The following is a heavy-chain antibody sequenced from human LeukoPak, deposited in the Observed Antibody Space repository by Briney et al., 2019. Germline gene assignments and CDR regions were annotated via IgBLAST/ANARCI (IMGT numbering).Heavy chain of an antibody. D-gene: IGHD1-26*01. V-gene: IGHV1-18*01. CDR3: ARDRGPIDY. Sequence: GASVKVSCKASGYTFTTFGISWVRQAPGQGLEWMGWISGNNDDTNYAQNLQGRVTMTTDTSTGTAYMELRSLRSDDTAVYYCARDRGPIDYWGQGTLVTVSS. CDR2: ISGNNDDT. CDR1: GYTFTTFG. J-gene: IGHJ4*02.